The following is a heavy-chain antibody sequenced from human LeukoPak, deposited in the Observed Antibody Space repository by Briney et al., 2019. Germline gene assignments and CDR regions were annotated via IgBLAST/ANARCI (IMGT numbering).Heavy chain of an antibody. J-gene: IGHJ4*02. CDR1: GYTFTGYY. Sequence: ASVKVSYKASGYTFTGYYMHWVRQAPGQGLEWMGWINPNSGGTNYAQKFQGRGTMTRDTSISTAYMELSRLRSDDTAVYYCARSLVGATPFDYWGQGTLVTVSS. CDR2: INPNSGGT. CDR3: ARSLVGATPFDY. D-gene: IGHD1-26*01. V-gene: IGHV1-2*02.